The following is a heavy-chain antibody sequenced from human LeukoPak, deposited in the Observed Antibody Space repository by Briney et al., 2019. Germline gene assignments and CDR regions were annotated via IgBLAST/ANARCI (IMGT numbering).Heavy chain of an antibody. Sequence: GGSLRLSCATSGFTFRSYAMIWVRQAPERGLQWVSGISGSGTYYADFAKGRFTISRDNSKNTLYLQMNSLRAEDTAVYYCAKDHTLYDSSGYCYWGQGTLVTVSS. D-gene: IGHD3-22*01. CDR3: AKDHTLYDSSGYCY. CDR1: GFTFRSYA. CDR2: ISGSGT. J-gene: IGHJ4*02. V-gene: IGHV3-23*01.